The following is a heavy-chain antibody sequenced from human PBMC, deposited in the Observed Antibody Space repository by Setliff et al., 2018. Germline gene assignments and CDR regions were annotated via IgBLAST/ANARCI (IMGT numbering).Heavy chain of an antibody. CDR2: ISKDDTKK. D-gene: IGHD2-2*01. CDR3: AKGGPVPYYYGMDV. Sequence: PGGSLRLSCAASGFTFSPYIIHWVRQAPGKGLEWVALISKDDTKKYLADSVKGRFTISRDNAKNSLYLQMNSLRAEDMALYYCAKGGPVPYYYGMDVWGQGTTVTVSS. CDR1: GFTFSPYI. V-gene: IGHV3-30*18. J-gene: IGHJ6*02.